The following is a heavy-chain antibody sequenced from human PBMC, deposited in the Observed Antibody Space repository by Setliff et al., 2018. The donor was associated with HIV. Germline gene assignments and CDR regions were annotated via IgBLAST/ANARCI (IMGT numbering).Heavy chain of an antibody. CDR3: ARGLSFYDPGGFDY. V-gene: IGHV4-4*09. Sequence: SETLSLTCTVSGGSISSYYWSWIRQPPGKGLEWIGYIYTSGSTNYNPSLKSRVTISVDTSKNQFSLKLGSVTVADTAVYYCARGLSFYDPGGFDYWGQGTLVTVSS. J-gene: IGHJ4*02. CDR2: IYTSGST. CDR1: GGSISSYY. D-gene: IGHD3-22*01.